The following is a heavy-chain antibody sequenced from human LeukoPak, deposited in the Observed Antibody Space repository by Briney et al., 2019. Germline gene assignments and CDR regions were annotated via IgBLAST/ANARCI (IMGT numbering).Heavy chain of an antibody. J-gene: IGHJ4*02. Sequence: GGSLRLSCAASGFTVSSNYMSWVRQAPGKGLEWVSVIYSGGSTYYADSVKGRFTISRDNSKNTLYLQMNSLRAEDTAVYYCARGPTIFGVVIGDFDYWGQGTLVTVSS. CDR2: IYSGGST. CDR1: GFTVSSNY. CDR3: ARGPTIFGVVIGDFDY. V-gene: IGHV3-53*05. D-gene: IGHD3-3*01.